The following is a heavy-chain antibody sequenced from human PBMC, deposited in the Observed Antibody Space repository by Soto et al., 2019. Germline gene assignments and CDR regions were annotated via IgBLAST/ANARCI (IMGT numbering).Heavy chain of an antibody. D-gene: IGHD7-27*01. J-gene: IGHJ4*02. CDR1: GFTFSDYT. CDR3: ARDLNWGFDY. Sequence: GGSLRLSCAASGFTFSDYTMNWVRQAPGKGLEWVSYISKSSGTKSYADSVKGRFTISRDSAKNSLFLQMNSLRDEDTALYYCARDLNWGFDYWGQGTLVTVSS. V-gene: IGHV3-48*02. CDR2: ISKSSGTK.